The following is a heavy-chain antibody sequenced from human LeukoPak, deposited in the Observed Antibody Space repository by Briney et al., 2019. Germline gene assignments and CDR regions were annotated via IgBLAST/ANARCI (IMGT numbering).Heavy chain of an antibody. J-gene: IGHJ5*02. V-gene: IGHV4-34*01. CDR3: ASVVPAARSAGGWFDP. Sequence: SETLSLTCAVYGGSFSGYYWSWIRQPPGKGLEWIGEINHSGSTNYNPSLKSRVTISVDTSKNQFSLKLSSVTAADTAVYYCASVVPAARSAGGWFDPWGQGTLVTVSS. D-gene: IGHD2-2*01. CDR1: GGSFSGYY. CDR2: INHSGST.